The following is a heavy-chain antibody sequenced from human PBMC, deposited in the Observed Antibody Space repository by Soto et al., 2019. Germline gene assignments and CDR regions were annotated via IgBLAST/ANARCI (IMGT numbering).Heavy chain of an antibody. CDR1: GGSFSGYY. D-gene: IGHD2-2*01. CDR2: INHSGST. CDR3: AGTYCSSTSCFGPVTTLPFDY. Sequence: SETLSLTCAVYGGSFSGYYWSWIRQPPGKGLEWIGEINHSGSTNYNPSLKSRVTISVDTSKNQFSLKLSSVTAADTAVYYCAGTYCSSTSCFGPVTTLPFDYWGQGTLVTVSS. V-gene: IGHV4-34*01. J-gene: IGHJ4*02.